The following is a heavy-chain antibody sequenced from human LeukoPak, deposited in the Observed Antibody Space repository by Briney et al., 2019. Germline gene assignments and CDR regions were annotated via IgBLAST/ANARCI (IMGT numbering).Heavy chain of an antibody. CDR1: GGSISSGSYY. CDR2: IYTSGST. CDR3: ARDDRYDYGDYEYWFDP. Sequence: SETLSLTCTVSGGSISSGSYYWSWIRQPAGKGLEWIGRIYTSGSTNYNPSLKSRVTISVDTSKNQFPLKLSSVTAADTAVYYCARDDRYDYGDYEYWFDPWGQGTLVTVSS. D-gene: IGHD4-17*01. V-gene: IGHV4-61*02. J-gene: IGHJ5*02.